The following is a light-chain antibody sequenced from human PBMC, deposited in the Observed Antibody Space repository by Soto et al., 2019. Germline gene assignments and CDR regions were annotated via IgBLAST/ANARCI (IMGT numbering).Light chain of an antibody. CDR1: QSVNSAY. J-gene: IGKJ1*01. CDR2: GAS. Sequence: EIVLTQSPGTLSLSPGERGTLSCRASQSVNSAYLGWYQQRPGRAPRLLMYGASTRATGIPDRFSGSGSGTDFTLTISRLEPEDFAVYYCQHYGGSLWTFGQGTKIEIK. V-gene: IGKV3-20*01. CDR3: QHYGGSLWT.